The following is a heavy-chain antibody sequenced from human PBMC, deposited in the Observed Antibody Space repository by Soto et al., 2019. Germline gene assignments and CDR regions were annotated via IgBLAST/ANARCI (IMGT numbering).Heavy chain of an antibody. CDR2: IYPGDSDT. J-gene: IGHJ3*02. CDR3: ARRPYYYDSSGYYPLGDAFDI. Sequence: GESLKISCKGSGYSFTSYWIGWVRQMPGKGLEWMGIIYPGDSDTRYSPSFQGQVTISADKSISTAYLQWSSLKASDTAMYYCARRPYYYDSSGYYPLGDAFDIWGQGTTVTVSS. D-gene: IGHD3-22*01. CDR1: GYSFTSYW. V-gene: IGHV5-51*01.